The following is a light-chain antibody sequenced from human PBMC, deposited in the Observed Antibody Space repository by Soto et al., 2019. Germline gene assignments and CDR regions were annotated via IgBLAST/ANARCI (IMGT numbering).Light chain of an antibody. Sequence: QSVLTQPASVSGSPGQSITISCTGTSSDVGGYNYVYWYQQHPGKAPKLMIYEVSNRPSGVSNRFSGSKSGNTASLTISGLQAEDEADYYCSSYTSSSTLEVFGTGTQVTVL. CDR2: EVS. V-gene: IGLV2-14*01. CDR3: SSYTSSSTLEV. J-gene: IGLJ1*01. CDR1: SSDVGGYNY.